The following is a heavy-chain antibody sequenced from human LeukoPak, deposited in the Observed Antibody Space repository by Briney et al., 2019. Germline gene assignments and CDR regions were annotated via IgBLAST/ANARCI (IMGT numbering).Heavy chain of an antibody. D-gene: IGHD1-26*01. CDR2: IYYSGST. CDR3: ARRPLSIVGATYLYYGMDV. CDR1: GGPISYFY. Sequence: VKASGTPFPPRAVSGGPISYFYRGWVPAPPGEGLGGVWVIYYSGSTNYNPSLKSRVTISVDTSKNQFSLKLSSVTAADTAVYYCARRPLSIVGATYLYYGMDVWGQGTTDTVSS. J-gene: IGHJ6*02. V-gene: IGHV4-59*08.